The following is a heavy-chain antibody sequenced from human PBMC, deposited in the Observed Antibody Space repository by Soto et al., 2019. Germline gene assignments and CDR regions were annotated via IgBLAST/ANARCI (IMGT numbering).Heavy chain of an antibody. CDR3: ARRQLLGLSSHLNWLDP. D-gene: IGHD2-2*01. J-gene: IGHJ5*02. V-gene: IGHV1-69*13. CDR2: IIPIFGTA. Sequence: ASVKVSCKASGGTFSSYAISWVRQAPGQGLEWMGGIIPIFGTANYAQKFQGRVTITADESTSTAYMELSSLRSEDTAVYYCARRQLLGLSSHLNWLDPWGQGTLVTVSS. CDR1: GGTFSSYA.